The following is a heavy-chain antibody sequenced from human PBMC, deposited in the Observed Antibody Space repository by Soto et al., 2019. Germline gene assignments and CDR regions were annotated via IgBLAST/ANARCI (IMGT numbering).Heavy chain of an antibody. CDR1: GYTFTSYY. CDR3: ARAPGRVAAAGSDP. D-gene: IGHD6-13*01. J-gene: IGHJ5*02. CDR2: INPSGGST. Sequence: ASVKVSCKASGYTFTSYYMHWVRQAPGQGLEWMGIINPSGGSTSYAQKLQGRVTMTRDTSTSTVYMELSSLRPEDKAVYYCARAPGRVAAAGSDPWGQGPLVTVSS. V-gene: IGHV1-46*01.